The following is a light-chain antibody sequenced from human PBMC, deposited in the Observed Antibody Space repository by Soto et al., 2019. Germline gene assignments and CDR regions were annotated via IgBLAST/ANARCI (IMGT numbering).Light chain of an antibody. CDR1: PNIYTW. Sequence: DIPMTQSPATLSASVGDRVPLTCRASPNIYTWLAWYKQKPGKAPKLLIYEASSLETGVPSRFSGSGSGTEFTLTISSLQPDDFATDYCQQYNTFWTFGQGTKVDIK. CDR3: QQYNTFWT. CDR2: EAS. J-gene: IGKJ1*01. V-gene: IGKV1-5*03.